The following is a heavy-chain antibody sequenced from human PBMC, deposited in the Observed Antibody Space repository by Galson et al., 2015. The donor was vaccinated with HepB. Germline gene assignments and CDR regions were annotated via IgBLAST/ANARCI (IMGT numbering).Heavy chain of an antibody. CDR3: ARQFLTTWIQLENAFDI. D-gene: IGHD5-18*01. CDR1: GYSFTSYW. J-gene: IGHJ3*02. CDR2: IYPGDSDT. V-gene: IGHV5-51*01. Sequence: QSGAEVKKPGESLKISCKGSGYSFTSYWIGWVRQMPGKGLEWMGIIYPGDSDTRYSPSFQGQVTISADKSISTAYLQWSSLKASDTAMYYCARQFLTTWIQLENAFDIWGQGTMVTVSS.